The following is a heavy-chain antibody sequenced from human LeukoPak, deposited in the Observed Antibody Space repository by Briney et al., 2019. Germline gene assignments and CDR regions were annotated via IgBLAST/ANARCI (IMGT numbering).Heavy chain of an antibody. D-gene: IGHD5-18*01. Sequence: ASVKVSCKASGYTFTSHGISWVRQAPGQGLEWMGWVSTYDGNTNYVPKYQGRVTMTTDTSTSTAYMELRSLRSDDTAVYYCARDVDTATDQINDYWGQGTLVTVSS. CDR1: GYTFTSHG. J-gene: IGHJ4*02. CDR2: VSTYDGNT. CDR3: ARDVDTATDQINDY. V-gene: IGHV1-18*04.